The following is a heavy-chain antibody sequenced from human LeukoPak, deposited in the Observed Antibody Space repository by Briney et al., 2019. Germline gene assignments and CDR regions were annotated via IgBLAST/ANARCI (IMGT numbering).Heavy chain of an antibody. CDR3: ARWGSGSWYSGFDP. CDR2: INAGNGNT. V-gene: IGHV1-3*01. J-gene: IGHJ5*02. Sequence: ASVKVSCKASGYTFTSYAMHWVRQAPGQRLEWMGWINAGNGNTKYSQKFQGRVTITRDTSASTAYMELSSLRSEDTAVYYCARWGSGSWYSGFDPWGQGTLVTVSS. D-gene: IGHD6-13*01. CDR1: GYTFTSYA.